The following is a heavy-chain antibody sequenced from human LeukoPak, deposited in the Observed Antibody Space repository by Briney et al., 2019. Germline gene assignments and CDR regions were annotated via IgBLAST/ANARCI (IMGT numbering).Heavy chain of an antibody. J-gene: IGHJ4*02. CDR1: GYTFTSYD. CDR3: AREPSGVAGV. D-gene: IGHD6-19*01. Sequence: ASVKVSCKASGYTFTSYDINWVRQATGQGLEWMGWINPNSGGTNYAQKFQGRVTMTRDTSISTAYMELSRLRSDDTAVYYCAREPSGVAGVWGQGTLVTVSS. CDR2: INPNSGGT. V-gene: IGHV1-2*02.